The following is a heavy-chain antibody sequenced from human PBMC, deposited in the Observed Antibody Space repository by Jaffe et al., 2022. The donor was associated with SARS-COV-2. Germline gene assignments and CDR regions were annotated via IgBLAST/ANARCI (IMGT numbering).Heavy chain of an antibody. CDR3: AKGSRHEVVYDSSGLNYYHYMDV. CDR2: ISGSGDST. CDR1: GFTFSTYA. D-gene: IGHD3-22*01. V-gene: IGHV3-23*04. Sequence: EVQLVESGGGLVQPGGSLRLSCEASGFTFSTYAMNWARQAPGKGLEWVSGISGSGDSTYYGDSVKGRFTISRDKSQNTLFLQMNNLRAEDTAVYYCAKGSRHEVVYDSSGLNYYHYMDVWGKGTTVTVSS. J-gene: IGHJ6*03.